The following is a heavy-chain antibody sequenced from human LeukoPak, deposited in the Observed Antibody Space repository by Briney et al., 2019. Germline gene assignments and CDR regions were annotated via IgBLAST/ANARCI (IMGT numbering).Heavy chain of an antibody. V-gene: IGHV3-74*01. J-gene: IGHJ4*02. CDR2: IRSDGSDA. CDR3: AKVPLIAAPKHFDY. D-gene: IGHD6-13*01. CDR1: GFTFSDTW. Sequence: GGSLRLSCAASGFTFSDTWMHWVRQVPGKGLVWVSRIRSDGSDARYAESVKGRFTISRDNAKNTLYLQMNSLRDEDTAVYYCAKVPLIAAPKHFDYWGQGTLVTVSS.